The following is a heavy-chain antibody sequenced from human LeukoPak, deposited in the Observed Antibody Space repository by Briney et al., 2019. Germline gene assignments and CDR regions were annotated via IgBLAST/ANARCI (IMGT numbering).Heavy chain of an antibody. J-gene: IGHJ4*02. D-gene: IGHD3-16*02. CDR2: INPNSGVT. CDR3: ARLSTPNLYYFDY. V-gene: IGHV1-2*02. Sequence: ASVKVSCKASGYTFTGYDMHWVRQAPGQGLEWMGWINPNSGVTYYAQKFQGRVSTTRDTSISTAYMEVSRLRSDDSAWYYCARLSTPNLYYFDYWGQGTLVTVSS. CDR1: GYTFTGYD.